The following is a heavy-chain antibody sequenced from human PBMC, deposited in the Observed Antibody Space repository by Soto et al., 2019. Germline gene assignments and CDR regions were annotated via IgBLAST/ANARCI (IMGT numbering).Heavy chain of an antibody. Sequence: ASVKVSCKASGYTFTGYYIHWVRQAPGQGLEWMGWINPNSGGTNYAQKFQGWVTMTRDTSISTAYMELSRLRSDDTAVYYCARGGLSSTRNFNDAFDIWGQGTMVTVSS. CDR3: ARGGLSSTRNFNDAFDI. CDR1: GYTFTGYY. D-gene: IGHD2-2*01. CDR2: INPNSGGT. V-gene: IGHV1-2*04. J-gene: IGHJ3*02.